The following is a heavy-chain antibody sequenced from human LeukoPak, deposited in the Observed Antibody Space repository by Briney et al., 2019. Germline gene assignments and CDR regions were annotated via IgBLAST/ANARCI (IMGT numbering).Heavy chain of an antibody. V-gene: IGHV3-74*01. D-gene: IGHD5-18*01. CDR1: GFTFSTYW. Sequence: GGSLRLSCATSGFTFSTYWMHWVRQAPGKGLVWVSRINADGSSTSYADSVKGRFTISRDNAKNTLYLQMNSLRAEDTVVYYCARDAGYSYGPFDYWGQGALVTVSS. J-gene: IGHJ4*02. CDR3: ARDAGYSYGPFDY. CDR2: INADGSST.